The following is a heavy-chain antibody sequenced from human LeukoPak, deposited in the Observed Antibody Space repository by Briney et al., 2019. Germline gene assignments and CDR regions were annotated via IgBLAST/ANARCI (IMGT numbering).Heavy chain of an antibody. CDR3: ARGGGYYLDY. CDR1: GYTFTGYY. J-gene: IGHJ4*02. D-gene: IGHD3-10*01. CDR2: INPNSGGT. V-gene: IGHV1-2*02. Sequence: ASVKVSCKAAGYTFTGYYMHWGRQAPGQGMEWMGWINPNSGGTNYAQKFQGRGTMTRDTSISTAYMELSRLRSDDTAVYFFARGGGYYLDYWGQGPLVTVSS.